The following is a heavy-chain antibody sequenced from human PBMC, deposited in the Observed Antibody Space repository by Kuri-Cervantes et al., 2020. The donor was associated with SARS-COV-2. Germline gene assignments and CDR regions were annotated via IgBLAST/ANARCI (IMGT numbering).Heavy chain of an antibody. CDR2: IRYDGSNK. CDR3: ARGADFWSGLFYYYYYYMDV. Sequence: GESLKISCAASGFTVSSNEMSWVRQAPGKGLEWVAFIRYDGSNKYYADSVKGRFTISRDNSKNTLYLQMNSLRAEDTAVYYCARGADFWSGLFYYYYYYMDVWGKGTTVTVSS. CDR1: GFTVSSNE. D-gene: IGHD3-3*01. J-gene: IGHJ6*03. V-gene: IGHV3-30*02.